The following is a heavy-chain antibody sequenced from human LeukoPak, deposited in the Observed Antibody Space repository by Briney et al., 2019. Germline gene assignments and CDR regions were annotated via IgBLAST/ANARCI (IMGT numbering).Heavy chain of an antibody. J-gene: IGHJ4*02. Sequence: PSETLSLTCAVYGGSFSGYYWSWIRQPPGKGLEWIGEINHSGSTNYNPSLKSRVTISVDTSKNQFPLKLSSVTAADTAVYYCARVGWSGLEINWGQGTLVTVSS. CDR1: GGSFSGYY. D-gene: IGHD3-3*01. CDR3: ARVGWSGLEIN. V-gene: IGHV4-34*01. CDR2: INHSGST.